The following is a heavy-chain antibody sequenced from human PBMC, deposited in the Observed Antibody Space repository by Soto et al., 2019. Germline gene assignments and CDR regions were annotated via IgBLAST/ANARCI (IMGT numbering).Heavy chain of an antibody. J-gene: IGHJ6*02. CDR2: IWYDGSNK. D-gene: IGHD1-7*01. CDR1: GFTFSSYG. Sequence: PGGSLRLSCAASGFTFSSYGMHWVRQAPGKGLEWVAVIWYDGSNKYYADSVKGRFTISRDNSKNTLYLQMNSLRAEDTAVYYCARDYVVGITGTTWGYYGMDVWGQGTTVTVSS. V-gene: IGHV3-33*01. CDR3: ARDYVVGITGTTWGYYGMDV.